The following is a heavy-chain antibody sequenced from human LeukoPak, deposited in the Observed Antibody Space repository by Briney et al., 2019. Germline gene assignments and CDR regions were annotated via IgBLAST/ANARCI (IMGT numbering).Heavy chain of an antibody. V-gene: IGHV1-69*06. CDR1: GGTFSSYA. Sequence: GASVKVSCKASGGTFSSYAISWVRQAPGQGLEWMGGIIPIFGTANYAQKFQGRVTITADKSTSTAYMELSSLRSEDTAVYYCASYPLRGYSGYDGMSWGQGTLVTVSS. CDR3: ASYPLRGYSGYDGMS. J-gene: IGHJ4*02. CDR2: IIPIFGTA. D-gene: IGHD5-12*01.